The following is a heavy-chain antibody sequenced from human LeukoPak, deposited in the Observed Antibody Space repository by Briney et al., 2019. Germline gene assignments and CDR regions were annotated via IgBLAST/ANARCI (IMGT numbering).Heavy chain of an antibody. J-gene: IGHJ4*02. Sequence: ASVKVSCKASGYTFTAFYMHWVRQAPGQGLEWMGRINPNGGGAKYAQKFQGRVTMTTDTSINTAYLELSRLRSDDTAVYYCARGYSSSWLDYWGQGTLVTVSS. CDR3: ARGYSSSWLDY. V-gene: IGHV1-2*06. D-gene: IGHD6-13*01. CDR2: INPNGGGA. CDR1: GYTFTAFY.